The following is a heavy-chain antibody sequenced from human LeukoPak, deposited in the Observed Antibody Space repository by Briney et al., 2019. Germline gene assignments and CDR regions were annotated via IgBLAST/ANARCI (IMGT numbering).Heavy chain of an antibody. CDR3: VKGAPAHGYNYDLYYYYYGMDV. D-gene: IGHD5-18*01. CDR1: GGSISSGGYY. Sequence: PSETLSLTCTVSGGSISSGGYYWSWVRQAPGKGLEWVSTVTNSGGITYYADSVKGRFTISRDESKKMLYMQMDSLRGEDTAVYYCVKGAPAHGYNYDLYYYYYGMDVWGQGTTVTVSS. V-gene: IGHV3-23*01. J-gene: IGHJ6*02. CDR2: VTNSGGIT.